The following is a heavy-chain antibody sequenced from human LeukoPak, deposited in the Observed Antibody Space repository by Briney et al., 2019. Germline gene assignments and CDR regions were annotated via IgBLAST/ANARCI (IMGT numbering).Heavy chain of an antibody. Sequence: PSETLSLTCAVSGGSISSGGYSWSWIRQPPGKGLEWIGYIYYSGSTYYNPSLKSRVTISVDTSKNQFSLKLSSVTAADTAVYYCARVNGSGSYYTHDYWGQGTLVTVSS. J-gene: IGHJ4*02. V-gene: IGHV4-30-4*07. D-gene: IGHD3-10*01. CDR3: ARVNGSGSYYTHDY. CDR2: IYYSGST. CDR1: GGSISSGGYS.